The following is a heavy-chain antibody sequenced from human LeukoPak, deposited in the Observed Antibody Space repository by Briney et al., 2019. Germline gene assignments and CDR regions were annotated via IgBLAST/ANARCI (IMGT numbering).Heavy chain of an antibody. CDR3: ARGTYASGNSY. Sequence: GGSLRLSCAASGFSFSDFNTNWVRQAPGKGLEWISYISSTSTNIYYADSVKGRFTISRDNAKNSLYLQMSSLRAEDTAIYYCARGTYASGNSYWGQGILVTVSS. D-gene: IGHD3-10*01. J-gene: IGHJ4*02. V-gene: IGHV3-48*01. CDR2: ISSTSTNI. CDR1: GFSFSDFN.